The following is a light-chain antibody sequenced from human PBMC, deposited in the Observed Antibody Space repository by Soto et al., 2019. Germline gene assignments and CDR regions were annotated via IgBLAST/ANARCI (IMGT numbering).Light chain of an antibody. Sequence: EIVLTQSPGTLSLSSGEGATLSCRASQSVSSSYLAWYQQKPGQAPRPLIYGASSRATGIPDRFTGSGSGTDVTLTISRLEPEDFAGSYCQQYGSSPRTFGQGPKVEIK. CDR2: GAS. V-gene: IGKV3-20*01. CDR1: QSVSSSY. J-gene: IGKJ1*01. CDR3: QQYGSSPRT.